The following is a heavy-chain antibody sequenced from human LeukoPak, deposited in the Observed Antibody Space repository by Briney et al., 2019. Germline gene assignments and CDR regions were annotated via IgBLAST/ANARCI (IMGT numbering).Heavy chain of an antibody. V-gene: IGHV3-30-3*01. CDR1: GFPFRSYA. CDR2: ISFDGTNK. CDR3: ARERGAGLLWFGEFTH. D-gene: IGHD3-10*01. Sequence: GRSLRLSCEASGFPFRSYAMHWVRQAPSKGLEWVAVISFDGTNKKYADSVKGRFTISRDSSKNSVYLQMNSPKFEDTAVYFCARERGAGLLWFGEFTHWGQGILVSVSS. J-gene: IGHJ4*02.